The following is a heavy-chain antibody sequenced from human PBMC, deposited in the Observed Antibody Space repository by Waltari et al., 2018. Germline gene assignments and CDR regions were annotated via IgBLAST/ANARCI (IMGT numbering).Heavy chain of an antibody. CDR2: SNRTSWST. D-gene: IGHD6-13*01. V-gene: IGHV1-2*02. Sequence: QVQLVQPGAAVKKPGASVKVSCKASGCTFTGYHMHWVRRAPGQGREWMGWSNRTSWSTKYGQRIEGSVSMARVTSIRTGYMGLCRVRGEDSAVYVGGGGGGWAAAGTSAGFDPWGQGTLVTVSS. CDR1: GCTFTGYH. J-gene: IGHJ5*02. CDR3: GGGGGWAAAGTSAGFDP.